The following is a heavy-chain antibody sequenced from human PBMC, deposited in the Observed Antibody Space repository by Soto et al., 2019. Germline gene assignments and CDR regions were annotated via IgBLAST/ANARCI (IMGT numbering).Heavy chain of an antibody. CDR1: GYSFTSYW. CDR2: IYPGYSDT. Sequence: GESLKISCKGSGYSFTSYWIGWVRQMPGKGLEWMGIIYPGYSDTRYSPSFQGQVTVSADKPISTAYLQWSSLKASDTAMYYCARARDDLYYYDSSGYYSNVYFFYGMDVWGQGTTVTVSS. CDR3: ARARDDLYYYDSSGYYSNVYFFYGMDV. V-gene: IGHV5-51*04. D-gene: IGHD3-22*01. J-gene: IGHJ6*02.